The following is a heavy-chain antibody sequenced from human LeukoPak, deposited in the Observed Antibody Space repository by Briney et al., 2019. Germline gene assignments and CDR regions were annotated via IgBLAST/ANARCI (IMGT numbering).Heavy chain of an antibody. D-gene: IGHD1-26*01. J-gene: IGHJ4*02. CDR2: ISAYNGNT. CDR1: GYTFTSYG. Sequence: ASVKVSCKASGYTFTSYGISWVRQAPGQGLEWMGWISAYNGNTNYAQKLQGRVTITADESTSTAYMELSSLRSEDTAVYYCARAIVGALDYWGQGTLVTVSS. CDR3: ARAIVGALDY. V-gene: IGHV1-18*01.